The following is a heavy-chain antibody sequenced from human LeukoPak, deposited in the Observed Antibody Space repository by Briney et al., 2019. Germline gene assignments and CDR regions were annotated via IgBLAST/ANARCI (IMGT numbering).Heavy chain of an antibody. CDR3: ASGINSGSYWDYYFYYMDV. Sequence: SETLSLTCTVSGGSISSYYWSWIRQPPGKGLEWIGYIYYSGSTNYNPSLKNRVTISIDTSKNQFSLKLASVTAADTAMYYCASGINSGSYWDYYFYYMDVWGKGTTVTVSS. J-gene: IGHJ6*03. D-gene: IGHD1-26*01. V-gene: IGHV4-59*01. CDR1: GGSISSYY. CDR2: IYYSGST.